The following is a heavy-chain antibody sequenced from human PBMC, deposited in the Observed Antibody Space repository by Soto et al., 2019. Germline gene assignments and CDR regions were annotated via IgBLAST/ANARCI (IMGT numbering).Heavy chain of an antibody. CDR1: GFTFRSYD. Sequence: PGGSLRLSCAASGFTFRSYDMYWVRQAPGKGLEWVAVISYDGSNKYYADSVKGRFTLSRDNSKNTLYLQVNSLRAGDTAVYYCAKGSYSGVYSDFDYWGQETLVTVSS. J-gene: IGHJ4*02. D-gene: IGHD1-26*01. CDR3: AKGSYSGVYSDFDY. CDR2: ISYDGSNK. V-gene: IGHV3-30*18.